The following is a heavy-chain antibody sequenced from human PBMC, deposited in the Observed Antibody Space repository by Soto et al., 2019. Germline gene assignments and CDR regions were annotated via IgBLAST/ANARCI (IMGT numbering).Heavy chain of an antibody. CDR3: ARGQEGVVATH. V-gene: IGHV4-34*01. D-gene: IGHD5-12*01. J-gene: IGHJ4*02. CDR2: VKDGGHT. Sequence: QVQLQQWGAGLLKPSETLSLNCAVTGGSLSGYYWSWIRQPPGKGLEWIGEVKDGGHTNYSPSLRGRVTISSDPSLNQFSRRLSSVTDADTGVYYCARGQEGVVATHWDQGSLVTVSS. CDR1: GGSLSGYY.